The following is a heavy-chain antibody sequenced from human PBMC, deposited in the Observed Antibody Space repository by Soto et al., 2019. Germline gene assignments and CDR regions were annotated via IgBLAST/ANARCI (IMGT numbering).Heavy chain of an antibody. CDR2: IYPGDSDT. CDR3: ARLCGYIVGATHGMDV. Sequence: GESLKISCKGSGYSFTSYWIGWVRQMPGKGLEWMGIIYPGDSDTRYSPSFQGQVTISADKSISTAYLQWSSLKASDTAMYYCARLCGYIVGATHGMDVWGQGTTVTVSS. CDR1: GYSFTSYW. J-gene: IGHJ6*02. D-gene: IGHD1-26*01. V-gene: IGHV5-51*01.